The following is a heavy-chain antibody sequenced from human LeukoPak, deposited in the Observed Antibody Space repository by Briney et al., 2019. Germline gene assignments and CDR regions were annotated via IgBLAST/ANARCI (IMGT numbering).Heavy chain of an antibody. D-gene: IGHD3-22*01. CDR2: ISAYNGNT. CDR1: GYTFTSYG. J-gene: IGHJ4*02. CDR3: ARVRPQYYYDSSGHVSFDY. V-gene: IGHV1-18*01. Sequence: ASVKVSCKASGYTFTSYGISWVRQAPGQGLEWMGWISAYNGNTNYAQKLQGRVTMTTDTSTSTAYMELRSLRSDDTAVYYCARVRPQYYYDSSGHVSFDYWGQGTLVTVSS.